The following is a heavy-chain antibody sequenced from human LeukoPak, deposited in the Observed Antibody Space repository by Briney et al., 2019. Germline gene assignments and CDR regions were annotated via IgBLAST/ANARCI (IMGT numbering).Heavy chain of an antibody. D-gene: IGHD2-2*01. CDR2: TYPGDSDT. CDR1: GSSFTSYW. Sequence: GESLKISCQGSGSSFTSYWIGWVRQLPGKGLEWMGITYPGDSDTRYSPSFQGQVTISADKSISTAYLQWSSLKASDTAMYYCARQGGCSSTSCYSNWFDPWGQGTLVTVSS. CDR3: ARQGGCSSTSCYSNWFDP. V-gene: IGHV5-51*01. J-gene: IGHJ5*02.